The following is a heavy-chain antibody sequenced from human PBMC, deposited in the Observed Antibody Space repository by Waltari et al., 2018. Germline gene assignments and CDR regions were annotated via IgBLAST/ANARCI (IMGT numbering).Heavy chain of an antibody. J-gene: IGHJ4*02. CDR3: AKDYPRVGIVLESDAIFDH. CDR1: GFTFSDYA. V-gene: IGHV3-23*01. Sequence: EVQLLDSGGGLVQPGGSLRLSCVTSGFTFSDYAMSWVRQAPGKGAGWVSGINEVSVPYDANSVKGRFTISRDNSKNTVYLQMSSLRAEDTAIYYCAKDYPRVGIVLESDAIFDHWGQGALVTVSS. D-gene: IGHD2-2*01. CDR2: INEVSVP.